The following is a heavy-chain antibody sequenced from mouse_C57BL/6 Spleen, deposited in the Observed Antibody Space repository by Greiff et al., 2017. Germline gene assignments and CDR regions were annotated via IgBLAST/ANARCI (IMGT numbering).Heavy chain of an antibody. D-gene: IGHD1-1*01. J-gene: IGHJ4*01. CDR2: IWGDGST. V-gene: IGHV2-3*01. CDR1: GFSLTSYG. CDR3: AKDLNTTVVATGAMDY. Sequence: VQGVESGPGLVAPSQSLSITCTVSGFSLTSYGVSWVRQPPGKGLEWLGVIWGDGSTNYHSALISRLSISKDNSKSQVFLKLNSLQTDDTATYYCAKDLNTTVVATGAMDYWGQGTSVTVSS.